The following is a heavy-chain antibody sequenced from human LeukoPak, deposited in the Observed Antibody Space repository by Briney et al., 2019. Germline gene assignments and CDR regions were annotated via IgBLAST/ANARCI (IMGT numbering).Heavy chain of an antibody. Sequence: ASVKVSCKASGYTFTNYYIHWVRQAPGQGLEWMGWINSNRGGTNYAQKFQGRVTMTRDTSISTAYMELRSVRSDDTAVYYCARDHGDDAFDIWGPGAMVTVSS. D-gene: IGHD3-3*01. CDR2: INSNRGGT. CDR1: GYTFTNYY. CDR3: ARDHGDDAFDI. J-gene: IGHJ3*02. V-gene: IGHV1-2*02.